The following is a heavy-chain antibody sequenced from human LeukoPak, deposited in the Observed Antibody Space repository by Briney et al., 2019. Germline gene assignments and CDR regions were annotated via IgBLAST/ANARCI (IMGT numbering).Heavy chain of an antibody. CDR3: AREFSGSYWAVIFDY. J-gene: IGHJ4*02. V-gene: IGHV3-23*01. Sequence: GGSLRLSCAASGFTFSSYAMSWVRQAPGKGLEGVSAIRGSGGSTYYADSVKGRFTISRDNSKNTLYLQMNSLRAEDTAVYYCAREFSGSYWAVIFDYWGQGTLVTVSS. D-gene: IGHD1-26*01. CDR1: GFTFSSYA. CDR2: IRGSGGST.